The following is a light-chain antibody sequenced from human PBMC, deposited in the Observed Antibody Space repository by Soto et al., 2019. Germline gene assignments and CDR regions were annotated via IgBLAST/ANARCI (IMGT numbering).Light chain of an antibody. Sequence: DIVMTQSPDSLAVSLGERATINCKSSQSVLYSSNNKNYLAWYQQKPGQPPKLLIYWASTRESGVPDRFSGSGSGTDFTLTISSLQAEDVAVYYCQQYCSPPPAFGQGTKVDIK. CDR3: QQYCSPPPA. CDR1: QSVLYSSNNKNY. CDR2: WAS. J-gene: IGKJ1*01. V-gene: IGKV4-1*01.